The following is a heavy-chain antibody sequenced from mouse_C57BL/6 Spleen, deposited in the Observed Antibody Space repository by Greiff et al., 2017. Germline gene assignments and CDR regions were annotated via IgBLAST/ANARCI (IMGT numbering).Heavy chain of an antibody. J-gene: IGHJ1*03. CDR3: ARSGGSSYVGWYFDV. V-gene: IGHV1-72*01. D-gene: IGHD1-1*01. CDR2: IDPNSGGT. CDR1: GYTFTSYW. Sequence: QVHVKQPGAELVKPGASVKLSCKASGYTFTSYWMHWVKQRPGRGLEWIGRIDPNSGGTKYNEKFKSKATLTVDKPSSTAYRQLSSLTSEDSAVYYCARSGGSSYVGWYFDVWGTGTTVTVSS.